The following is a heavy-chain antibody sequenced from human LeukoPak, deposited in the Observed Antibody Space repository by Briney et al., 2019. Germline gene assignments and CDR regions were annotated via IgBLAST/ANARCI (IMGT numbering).Heavy chain of an antibody. J-gene: IGHJ4*02. V-gene: IGHV1-18*01. CDR2: ISPYNGNT. CDR1: GYTFTRYG. CDR3: AREESIGSYQFLHDY. D-gene: IGHD1-26*01. Sequence: ASVKVSCKASGYTFTRYGISWVRQAPGQGLEWMGWISPYNGNTKYLQKLQGRVTMTTDTSTSTAYMEVSSLRSDDTAVYYCAREESIGSYQFLHDYWGQGTLVTVSS.